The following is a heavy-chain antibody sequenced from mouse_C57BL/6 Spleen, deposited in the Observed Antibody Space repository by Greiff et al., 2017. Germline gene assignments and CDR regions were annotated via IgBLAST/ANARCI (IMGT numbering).Heavy chain of an antibody. CDR2: IRNKANGYTT. J-gene: IGHJ4*01. CDR1: GFTFTDYY. V-gene: IGHV7-3*01. D-gene: IGHD2-1*01. Sequence: EVKLVESGGGLVQPGGSLSLSCAASGFTFTDYYMSWVRQPPGKALEWLGFIRNKANGYTTEYSASVKGRFTISRDNSQSILYLQMNALRAEDSATYYCARSSSYGNYPYYAMDYWGQGTSVTVSS. CDR3: ARSSSYGNYPYYAMDY.